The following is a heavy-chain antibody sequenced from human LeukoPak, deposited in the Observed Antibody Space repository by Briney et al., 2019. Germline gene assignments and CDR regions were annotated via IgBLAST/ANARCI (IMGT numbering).Heavy chain of an antibody. D-gene: IGHD2-21*01. CDR3: ARRDPNCGGDCYDC. CDR1: GGSISSTGYY. Sequence: SETLSLTCTVSGGSISSTGYYWGWIRQPPGKGLEWIGNIYYGGSTYYNPSLKSRVTISVDTSKNQFSLKLSSVTPADTAVYYCARRDPNCGGDCYDCWGQGTTVTVSS. CDR2: IYYGGST. V-gene: IGHV4-39*01. J-gene: IGHJ4*02.